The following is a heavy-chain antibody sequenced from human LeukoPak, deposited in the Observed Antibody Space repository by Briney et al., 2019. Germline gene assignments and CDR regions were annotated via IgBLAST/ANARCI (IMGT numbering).Heavy chain of an antibody. J-gene: IGHJ4*02. Sequence: GGSLRLSCEDSGFSFGGFYMRWVRQAPGKGLEWVSSISSSSSYIYYADSVKGRFTISRDNAKNSLYLQMNSLRAEDTAVYYCAREGSYYYDSTGIFDYWGQGTLVTVSS. D-gene: IGHD3-22*01. V-gene: IGHV3-21*01. CDR2: ISSSSSYI. CDR1: GFSFGGFY. CDR3: AREGSYYYDSTGIFDY.